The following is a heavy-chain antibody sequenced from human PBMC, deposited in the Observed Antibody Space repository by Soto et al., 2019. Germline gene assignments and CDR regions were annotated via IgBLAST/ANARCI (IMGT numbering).Heavy chain of an antibody. CDR3: ARGRGAWWLPKWYYFDY. J-gene: IGHJ4*02. CDR2: ISYDGSNK. CDR1: GFTFSSYG. V-gene: IGHV3-30*03. Sequence: QVQLVESGGGVVQPGRSLRLSCAASGFTFSSYGMHWVRQAPGKGLEWVAVISYDGSNKYYADSVKGRFTISRDNSKNTLYVQMNSLGAEDTAVYYWARGRGAWWLPKWYYFDYWGQGTLVTVSS. D-gene: IGHD2-15*01.